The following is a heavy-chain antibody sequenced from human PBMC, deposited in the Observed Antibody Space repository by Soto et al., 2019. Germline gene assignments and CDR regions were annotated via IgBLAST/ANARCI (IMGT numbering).Heavy chain of an antibody. CDR3: ARGALAAAGISRVYGMDV. Sequence: QVQLVQSGAEEKKPGASVKVSCKASGYTFTSYAMHWVRQAPGQRLEWMGWINAGNGNTKYSQKYRGRVTITRDTAASTADMELGSLRCEDTAVYYCARGALAAAGISRVYGMDVWGQGTTVTVSS. CDR2: INAGNGNT. V-gene: IGHV1-3*05. D-gene: IGHD6-13*01. J-gene: IGHJ6*02. CDR1: GYTFTSYA.